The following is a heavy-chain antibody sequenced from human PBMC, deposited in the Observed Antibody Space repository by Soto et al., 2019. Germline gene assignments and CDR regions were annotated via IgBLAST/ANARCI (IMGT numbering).Heavy chain of an antibody. CDR2: IYYSGST. D-gene: IGHD2-15*01. J-gene: IGHJ4*02. CDR1: GGSISSSSYY. V-gene: IGHV4-39*01. Sequence: QLQLQESGPGLVKPSETLSLTCTVSGGSISSSSYYWGWIRQPPGKGLEWIGSIYYSGSTYYNPSLKSRVTISVDTSKIQFSLKLSSVTAADTAVYYCARASRYCSGGSCHYFDYWGQGTLVTVSS. CDR3: ARASRYCSGGSCHYFDY.